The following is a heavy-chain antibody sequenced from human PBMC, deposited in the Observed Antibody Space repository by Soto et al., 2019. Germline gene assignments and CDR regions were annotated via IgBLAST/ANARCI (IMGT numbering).Heavy chain of an antibody. Sequence: SETLSLTCAVYGGSFSGYYWSWIRQPPGKGLEWIGEINHSGSTNYNPSLKSRVTISVDTSKNQFSLKLSSVTAADTAVYYCARELSIAARRGGFDYWGQGTRVTVS. D-gene: IGHD6-6*01. CDR1: GGSFSGYY. CDR3: ARELSIAARRGGFDY. V-gene: IGHV4-34*01. J-gene: IGHJ4*02. CDR2: INHSGST.